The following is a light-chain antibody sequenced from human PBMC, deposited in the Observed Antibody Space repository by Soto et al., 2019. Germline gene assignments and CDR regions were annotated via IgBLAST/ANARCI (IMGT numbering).Light chain of an antibody. CDR2: EVN. J-gene: IGLJ2*01. V-gene: IGLV2-8*01. CDR3: ISYAGTAYVA. CDR1: SSDVGAHNY. Sequence: QSVPTQPPSASGSPGQSVTISCTGTSSDVGAHNYVSWYQQHPGKAPKLMIYEVNKRPSGVPDRFSGSKSGNTASLTVSGLHADDEADYYCISYAGTAYVAIGGGTKVTVL.